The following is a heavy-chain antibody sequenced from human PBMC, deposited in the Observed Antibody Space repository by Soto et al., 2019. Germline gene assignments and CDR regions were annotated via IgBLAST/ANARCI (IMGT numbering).Heavy chain of an antibody. Sequence: QVQLVESGGGVVQPGRSLRLSCAASGFTFSSYAMHWVRQAPGKGLEWVAVISYDGSNKYYADSVKGRFTISRDNSKNRLYLQMNSLGAEDTAVYYWARETYYDFWSGPYYGMDVWGQGTTVTVSS. CDR2: ISYDGSNK. V-gene: IGHV3-30-3*01. J-gene: IGHJ6*02. D-gene: IGHD3-3*01. CDR3: ARETYYDFWSGPYYGMDV. CDR1: GFTFSSYA.